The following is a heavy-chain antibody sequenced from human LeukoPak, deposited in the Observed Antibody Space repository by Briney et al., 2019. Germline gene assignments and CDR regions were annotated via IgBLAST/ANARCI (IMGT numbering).Heavy chain of an antibody. J-gene: IGHJ5*02. Sequence: PSETLSLTCAVYGGSFSGYYWSWIRQPPGKGLEWIGEINHSGSTNYNPSLKCRVTISVDTSKNQFSLKLSSVTAADTAVYYCARAESLLDPWGQGTLVTVSS. CDR2: INHSGST. V-gene: IGHV4-34*01. CDR1: GGSFSGYY. CDR3: ARAESLLDP.